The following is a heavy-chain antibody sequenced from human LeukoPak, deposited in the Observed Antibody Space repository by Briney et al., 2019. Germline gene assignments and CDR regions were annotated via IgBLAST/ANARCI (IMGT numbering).Heavy chain of an antibody. Sequence: GGSLRLSCSASGFTFSDYTMHWVRQAPGKGLECLSTISSDGGSTNHADSVKGRFTISRDNSKNTLYLQMSSLRAEDTAVYYCVKDLHYDFWSGYSQTSNFDYWGQGTLVTVSS. CDR1: GFTFSDYT. CDR2: ISSDGGST. D-gene: IGHD3-3*01. CDR3: VKDLHYDFWSGYSQTSNFDY. V-gene: IGHV3-64D*06. J-gene: IGHJ4*02.